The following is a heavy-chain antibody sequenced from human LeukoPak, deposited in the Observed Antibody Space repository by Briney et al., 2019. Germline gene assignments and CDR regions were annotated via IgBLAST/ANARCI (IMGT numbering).Heavy chain of an antibody. V-gene: IGHV3-7*03. D-gene: IGHD3-3*01. Sequence: GGSLRLSCAASGFTFTTYWMTWVRQAPGKGLEWVANIKTDGSQKNYVDSVKGRFTISRDNAKNTLYLQMNSLRAEDTAVYYCAKDLPRVLRFLEWLTFDYWGQGTLVTVSS. J-gene: IGHJ4*02. CDR2: IKTDGSQK. CDR1: GFTFTTYW. CDR3: AKDLPRVLRFLEWLTFDY.